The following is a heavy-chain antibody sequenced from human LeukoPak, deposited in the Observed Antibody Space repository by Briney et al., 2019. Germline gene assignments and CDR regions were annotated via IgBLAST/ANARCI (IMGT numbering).Heavy chain of an antibody. CDR1: GYTFTSYD. Sequence: ASVTVSCKASGYTFTSYDINWVRQATGQGREWMGWMNPNSGNTGYAQKFQGRVTMTRNTSISTAYMELSSLRSEDTAVYYCARQQQQWGDWFDPWGQGTLVTVSS. J-gene: IGHJ5*02. D-gene: IGHD6-13*01. CDR2: MNPNSGNT. CDR3: ARQQQQWGDWFDP. V-gene: IGHV1-8*01.